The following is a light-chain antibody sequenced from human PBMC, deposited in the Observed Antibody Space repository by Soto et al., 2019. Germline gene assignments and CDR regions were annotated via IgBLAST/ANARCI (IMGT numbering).Light chain of an antibody. CDR2: DVS. J-gene: IGLJ2*01. CDR3: SPYTSSSTRV. V-gene: IGLV2-14*01. Sequence: QSALTQPASVSGSPGQSITISCTGTRSDIGGYNYVSWYQQHPGKAPKLMIYDVSNRPSGVSNRFSGSKSGNTASLTISGLQAEDEADYYCSPYTSSSTRVFGGGTKLTVL. CDR1: RSDIGGYNY.